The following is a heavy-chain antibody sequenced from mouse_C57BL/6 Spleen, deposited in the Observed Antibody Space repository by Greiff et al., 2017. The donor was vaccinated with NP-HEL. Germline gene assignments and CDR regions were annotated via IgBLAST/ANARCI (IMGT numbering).Heavy chain of an antibody. Sequence: QVQLQQPGTELVKPGASVKLSCKASGYTFTSYWMHWVKQRPGQGLEWIGNINPSNGGTNYNEKFQSKATLTVDKSSSTAYMQLSSLTSEDSAVYYCAGHGSSRPYWYFDVWGTGTTVTVSS. CDR2: INPSNGGT. CDR3: AGHGSSRPYWYFDV. J-gene: IGHJ1*03. D-gene: IGHD1-1*01. CDR1: GYTFTSYW. V-gene: IGHV1-53*01.